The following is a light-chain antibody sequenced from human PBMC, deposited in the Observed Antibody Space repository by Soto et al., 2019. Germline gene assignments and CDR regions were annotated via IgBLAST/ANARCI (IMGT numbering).Light chain of an antibody. CDR1: NSNIGNNY. Sequence: QSVLTQPPSVSAAPGQKVTISCSGSNSNIGNNYVSWYQHLPGTAPKLLIYDNNKRPSGIPDRFSGTKSGTSATLGIAALQTGDEAHYYCATWDSSLIAGVFGGGTKVTV. CDR3: ATWDSSLIAGV. CDR2: DNN. J-gene: IGLJ2*01. V-gene: IGLV1-51*01.